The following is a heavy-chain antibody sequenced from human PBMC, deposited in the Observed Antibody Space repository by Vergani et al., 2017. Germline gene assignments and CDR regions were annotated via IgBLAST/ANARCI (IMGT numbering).Heavy chain of an antibody. CDR2: ISYDGSNK. CDR1: GFTFSSYS. V-gene: IGHV3-30*03. CDR3: AREGSFDAFDI. Sequence: VQLVESGGGLVQPGGSLRLSCAASGFTFSSYSMHWVRQAPGKGLEWVAVISYDGSNKYYADSVKGRFTISRDNSKNTLYLQMNSLRAEDTAVYYCAREGSFDAFDIWGQGTMVTVSS. J-gene: IGHJ3*02.